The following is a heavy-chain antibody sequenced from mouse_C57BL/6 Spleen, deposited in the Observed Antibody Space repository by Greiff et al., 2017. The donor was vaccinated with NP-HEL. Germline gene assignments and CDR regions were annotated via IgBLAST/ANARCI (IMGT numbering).Heavy chain of an antibody. Sequence: QVQLQQSGPELVKPGASVKISCKASGYAFSSSWMNWVKQRPGKGLEWIGRIYPGDGDTNYNGKFKGKATLTADKSSSTAYMQLSSLTSEDSAVDCCARDGYYGYYFDYWGQGTTLTVSS. V-gene: IGHV1-82*01. CDR2: IYPGDGDT. CDR3: ARDGYYGYYFDY. CDR1: GYAFSSSW. J-gene: IGHJ2*01. D-gene: IGHD2-3*01.